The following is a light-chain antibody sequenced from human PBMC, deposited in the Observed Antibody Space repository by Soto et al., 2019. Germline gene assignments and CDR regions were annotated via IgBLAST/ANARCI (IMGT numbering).Light chain of an antibody. CDR3: HQHGRSPGVT. V-gene: IGKV3-20*01. CDR2: GAS. J-gene: IGKJ4*01. CDR1: QSVNNRY. Sequence: EIVLTQSPGTLSLSPGERATLSCRASQSVNNRYLAWYQQIPGQAPRLVIFGASSRATGIPDRFSGSGSGTDCTLTISRLEPEDFAVYYCHQHGRSPGVTFGGGTKVEIK.